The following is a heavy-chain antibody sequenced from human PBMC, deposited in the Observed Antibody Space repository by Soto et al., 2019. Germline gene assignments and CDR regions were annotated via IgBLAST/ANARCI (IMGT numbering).Heavy chain of an antibody. V-gene: IGHV1-18*01. CDR2: ISAYNGNT. CDR3: AREEGPYYYGSGSLVY. CDR1: GYTFTNYG. J-gene: IGHJ4*02. D-gene: IGHD3-10*01. Sequence: QVQLVQSGAEVRKPGASVKVSCKPSGYTFTNYGISWVRQAPGQGLEWMGWISAYNGNTNYAQKLQGRVTMTTDTSTNTSFMALRSLRSDDTAVYYCAREEGPYYYGSGSLVYWGQGTLVTVSS.